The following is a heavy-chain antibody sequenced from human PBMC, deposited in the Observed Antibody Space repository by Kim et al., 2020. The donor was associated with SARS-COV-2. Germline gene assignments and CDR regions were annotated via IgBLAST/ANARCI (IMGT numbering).Heavy chain of an antibody. J-gene: IGHJ4*02. CDR1: GYTFTSYD. CDR3: TRSMGRGSDYYAY. D-gene: IGHD3-22*01. V-gene: IGHV1-8*01. Sequence: ASVKGSCKASGYTFTSYDINWVRQATGQGLEWMGWMNPNSGNTGYAQKFQGRVTMTRNTSITTAYMELSSLTSDDTAVYYCTRSMGRGSDYYAYWGLGTLVTVSS. CDR2: MNPNSGNT.